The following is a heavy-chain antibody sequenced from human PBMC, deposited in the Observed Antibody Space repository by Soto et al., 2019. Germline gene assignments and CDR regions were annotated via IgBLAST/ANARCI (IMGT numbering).Heavy chain of an antibody. V-gene: IGHV4-4*02. Sequence: SETLSLTCAVSGGSISSSNWWSWVRQPPGKGLEWIGEIYHSGSTNYNPSLKSRVTISVDKSKNQFSLKLSSVTAADTAVYYCARWTALTGYYRGCVVNWFDPWGQGTLVTVSS. CDR2: IYHSGST. D-gene: IGHD3-9*01. J-gene: IGHJ5*02. CDR1: GGSISSSNW. CDR3: ARWTALTGYYRGCVVNWFDP.